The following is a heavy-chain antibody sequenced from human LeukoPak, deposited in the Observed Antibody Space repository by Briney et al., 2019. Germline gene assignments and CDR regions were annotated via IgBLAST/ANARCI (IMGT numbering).Heavy chain of an antibody. V-gene: IGHV3-23*01. D-gene: IGHD3-3*01. J-gene: IGHJ4*02. Sequence: PGGSPRLSCAASGFTFSSYAMSWVRQAPGKGLGWDSGISGSGGSTYYADSVKGRFTTSRDNSNNTLYLQMHSLRAEDTAIYYCAKDPHLSLEWLLFDWGQGTLVTVSS. CDR2: ISGSGGST. CDR1: GFTFSSYA. CDR3: AKDPHLSLEWLLFD.